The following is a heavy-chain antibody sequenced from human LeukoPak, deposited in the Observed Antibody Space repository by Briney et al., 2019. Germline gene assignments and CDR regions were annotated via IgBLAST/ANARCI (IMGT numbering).Heavy chain of an antibody. J-gene: IGHJ4*02. D-gene: IGHD6-13*01. Sequence: GGSLRLSCAASGFTFSSYEMNWVRQAPGKGLEWVSSISRGGSPIYYADSLKGRFTISRDNAKNSLYLQMNSLRAEDTAVYYCARVLEAAAFDFWGQGTLVTVSS. CDR3: ARVLEAAAFDF. CDR2: ISRGGSPI. V-gene: IGHV3-48*03. CDR1: GFTFSSYE.